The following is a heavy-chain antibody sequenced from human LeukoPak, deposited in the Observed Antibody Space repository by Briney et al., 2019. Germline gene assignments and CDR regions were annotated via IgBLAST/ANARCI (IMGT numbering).Heavy chain of an antibody. J-gene: IGHJ4*02. CDR2: IMWSGDFI. CDR1: GFTFSSYG. CDR3: ARANYYDRSGFNFFDY. D-gene: IGHD3-22*01. Sequence: GGSLRLSCAASGFTFSSYGMSWVRQAPGKGLEWVCGIMWSGDFIDYADSVKGRFTISRDNAKKFLYLQMNNVRVEDTAVYFCARANYYDRSGFNFFDYWGQGAPVTVSS. V-gene: IGHV3-20*04.